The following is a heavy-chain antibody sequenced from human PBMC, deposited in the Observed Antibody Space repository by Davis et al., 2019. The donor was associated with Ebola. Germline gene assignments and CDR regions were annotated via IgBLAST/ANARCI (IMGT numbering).Heavy chain of an antibody. CDR3: AHSPGRNMGGLGH. CDR2: IYWDADK. J-gene: IGHJ4*02. V-gene: IGHV2-5*02. CDR1: GFSLPTSGVS. D-gene: IGHD2-15*01. Sequence: SGPTLVKPPATLTLTCTFSGFSLPTSGVSVSWIRQPPGKALVWLTLIYWDADKRFNPSVKSRLSITKDTSKNQVFLTMTNMDPVDTATYFCAHSPGRNMGGLGHWGPGTQVTVSS.